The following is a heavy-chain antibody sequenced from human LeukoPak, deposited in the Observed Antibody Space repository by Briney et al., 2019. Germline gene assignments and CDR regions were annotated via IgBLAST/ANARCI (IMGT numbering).Heavy chain of an antibody. J-gene: IGHJ4*02. CDR2: INHSGST. V-gene: IGHV4-34*01. Sequence: SETLSLTCAVYGGSFSGYYWSWIRQPPGKGLEWIGEINHSGSTSYNPSLKSRVTISVDTSKNQFSLKLSSVTAADTAVYYCARIDSSGYYRFDYWGQGTLVTVSS. CDR3: ARIDSSGYYRFDY. D-gene: IGHD3-22*01. CDR1: GGSFSGYY.